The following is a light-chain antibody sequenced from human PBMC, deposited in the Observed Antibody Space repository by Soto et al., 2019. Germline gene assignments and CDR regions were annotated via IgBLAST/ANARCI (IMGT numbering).Light chain of an antibody. J-gene: IGLJ2*01. CDR3: SSYTSSSTLDVV. V-gene: IGLV2-14*01. CDR2: EVS. Sequence: QSALTQPASVSGSPGPSITISCTGTSSDVGGYNYVSWYQQHPGKAPKLMIYEVSNRPSGVSNRFSGSKSGNTASLTISGLQAEDEADYYCSSYTSSSTLDVVFGGGTQLTVL. CDR1: SSDVGGYNY.